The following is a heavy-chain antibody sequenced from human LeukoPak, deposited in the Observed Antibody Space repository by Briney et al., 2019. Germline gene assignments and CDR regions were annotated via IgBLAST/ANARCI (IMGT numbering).Heavy chain of an antibody. Sequence: GGSLRLSCAASGFSFNNYWMSWVRQAPGKGLEWVANIREDGSEKYYVDSVKGQFTISRDNAKNSLFLQMNSLRAEDTAVYYCARDLAGHYYGSGSSFDYWGQGTLVTVSS. CDR2: IREDGSEK. D-gene: IGHD3-10*01. CDR3: ARDLAGHYYGSGSSFDY. CDR1: GFSFNNYW. J-gene: IGHJ4*02. V-gene: IGHV3-7*01.